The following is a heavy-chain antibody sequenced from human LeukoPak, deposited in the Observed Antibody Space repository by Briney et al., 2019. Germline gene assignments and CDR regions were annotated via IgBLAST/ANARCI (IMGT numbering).Heavy chain of an antibody. CDR3: ARNLGQTWGTVTTDLWYLGH. Sequence: PSETLSLTYTVSGASIITTNYYWGWIRQPPGKGLEWIGSISYSGNPYYNPSLRSRLSISLDASKNQLSLKVRSVTAADTAVYYCARNLGQTWGTVTTDLWYLGHWGQGTLVPVSS. J-gene: IGHJ4*02. D-gene: IGHD4-11*01. CDR2: ISYSGNP. V-gene: IGHV4-39*01. CDR1: GASIITTNYY.